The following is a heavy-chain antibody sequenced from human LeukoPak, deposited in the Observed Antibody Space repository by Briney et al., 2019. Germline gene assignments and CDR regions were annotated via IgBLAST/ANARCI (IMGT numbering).Heavy chain of an antibody. CDR2: MNPNSGNT. Sequence: GASVKVSCKASGYTFTSYDINWVRQATGQGLEWMGWMNPNSGNTGYAQKFQGRVTMTRNTSISTAYMELSSLRSEDTAVYYCARGVPNSEYCSGGSCYPFVAFDIWGQGTMVTVSS. V-gene: IGHV1-8*01. CDR1: GYTFTSYD. J-gene: IGHJ3*02. CDR3: ARGVPNSEYCSGGSCYPFVAFDI. D-gene: IGHD2-15*01.